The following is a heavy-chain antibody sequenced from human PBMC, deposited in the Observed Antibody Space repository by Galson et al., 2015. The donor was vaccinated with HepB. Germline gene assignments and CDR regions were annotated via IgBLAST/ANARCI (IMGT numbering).Heavy chain of an antibody. J-gene: IGHJ6*02. Sequence: SLRLSCAASGFTFSSYAMSWVRQAPGKGLEWVSAISGSGGSTYYADSVKGRFTTSRDNSKNTLYLQMNSLRAEDTAVYYCAKDRGLQHYDILTGYYSEGGMDVWGQGTTVTVSS. CDR2: ISGSGGST. CDR3: AKDRGLQHYDILTGYYSEGGMDV. CDR1: GFTFSSYA. V-gene: IGHV3-23*01. D-gene: IGHD3-9*01.